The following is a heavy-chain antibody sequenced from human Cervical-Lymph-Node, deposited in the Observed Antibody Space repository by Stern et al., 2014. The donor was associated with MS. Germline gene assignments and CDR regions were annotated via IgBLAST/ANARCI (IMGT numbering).Heavy chain of an antibody. CDR1: GFTFTNAW. Sequence: VQLVESGGGLVKPGGSIRLSCVVSGFTFTNAWMNWVRQAPGKGLEWVGRIKSKTDGETTDYATPVMGRFAISRDDSKNTLYLQMNSLKIEDTAVYYCTTGTSWGQGALVTVSS. J-gene: IGHJ5*02. D-gene: IGHD3-10*01. V-gene: IGHV3-15*01. CDR2: IKSKTDGETT. CDR3: TTGTS.